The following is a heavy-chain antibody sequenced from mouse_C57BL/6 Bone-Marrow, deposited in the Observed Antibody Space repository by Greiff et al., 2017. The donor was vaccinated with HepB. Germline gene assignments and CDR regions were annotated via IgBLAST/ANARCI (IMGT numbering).Heavy chain of an antibody. J-gene: IGHJ3*01. D-gene: IGHD1-1*01. Sequence: EVKLQESGPGMVKPSQSLSLTCTVTGYSITSGYDWHWIRHFPGNKLEWMGYISYSGSTNYNPSLKSRISITHDTSKNHFFLKLNSVTTEDTATYYCARERYYGRGFAYWGQGTLVTVSA. CDR1: GYSITSGYD. CDR2: ISYSGST. CDR3: ARERYYGRGFAY. V-gene: IGHV3-1*01.